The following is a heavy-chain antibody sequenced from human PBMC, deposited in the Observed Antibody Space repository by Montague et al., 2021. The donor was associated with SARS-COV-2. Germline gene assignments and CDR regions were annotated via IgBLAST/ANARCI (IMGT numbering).Heavy chain of an antibody. D-gene: IGHD2/OR15-2a*01. J-gene: IGHJ4*01. CDR3: ARGSEYYYHPFDY. Sequence: SETLSLTCTVSGASMSGYHWSWIRQPAGKALEWIGRIYSNGDTTXNPSHKSRLTMSVDTSERQFSLKMTSVSAADTAIYYRARGSEYYYHPFDYWGHGNLVTVSS. V-gene: IGHV4-4*07. CDR1: GASMSGYH. CDR2: IYSNGDT.